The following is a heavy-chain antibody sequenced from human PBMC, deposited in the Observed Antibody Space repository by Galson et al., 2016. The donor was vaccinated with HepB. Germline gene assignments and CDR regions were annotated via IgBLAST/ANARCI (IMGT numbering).Heavy chain of an antibody. D-gene: IGHD3-3*01. CDR1: GGIFTSYA. V-gene: IGHV1-69*06. J-gene: IGHJ4*02. Sequence: SVKVSCKASGGIFTSYAVSWVRQVPGQRPEWMGAIVPVFGSTNYAEKFQGRVTITADKPTSTAYMELSSLTSDDTGVYFCARQKIGVVVMDSWGRGTLVTVSS. CDR3: ARQKIGVVVMDS. CDR2: IVPVFGST.